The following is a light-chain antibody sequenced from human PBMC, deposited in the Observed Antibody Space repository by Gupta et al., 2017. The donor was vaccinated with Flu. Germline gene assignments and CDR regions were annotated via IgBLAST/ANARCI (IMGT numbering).Light chain of an antibody. CDR2: GAS. CDR1: QSVSSY. V-gene: IGKV3-15*01. J-gene: IGKJ2*01. Sequence: EIVMTQSPATLSVSPGERVTLSCRASQSVSSYLAWFKQKPGQAPRLLIYGASTRAPGIPARFSGSGDGTAFSLTISSRQSEDFAVYYCQHENGGPPAYTFGQGTKVEIK. CDR3: QHENGGPPAYT.